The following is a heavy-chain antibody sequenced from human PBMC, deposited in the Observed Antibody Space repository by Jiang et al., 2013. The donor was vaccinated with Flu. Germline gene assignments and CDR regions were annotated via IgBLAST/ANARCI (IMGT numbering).Heavy chain of an antibody. D-gene: IGHD2-2*01. CDR3: ARDTSTWPKTFDF. Sequence: KPSETLSLTCTVSGGSISSYYWTWIRQPQEGTGVDWLYLLHGTTNYNPPPTSRVTMSLDTSKSHFSLKLTSVTAADTAVYYCARDTSTWPKTFDFWGQGTLVTVSS. CDR2: LLHGTT. J-gene: IGHJ4*02. V-gene: IGHV4-59*01. CDR1: GGSISSYY.